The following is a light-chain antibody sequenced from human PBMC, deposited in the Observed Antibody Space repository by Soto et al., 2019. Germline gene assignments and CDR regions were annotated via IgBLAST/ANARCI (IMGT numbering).Light chain of an antibody. Sequence: DIQMTQSPSTLSASVGDRVTITCRASQSISNSLAWYQQKPGKAPKLLIYEASNLKSGVPSRFSGSGSGTEYTLTISSLQPDDSATYYCQQYNGYWTFDQGTKVEIK. CDR1: QSISNS. V-gene: IGKV1-5*03. CDR2: EAS. J-gene: IGKJ1*01. CDR3: QQYNGYWT.